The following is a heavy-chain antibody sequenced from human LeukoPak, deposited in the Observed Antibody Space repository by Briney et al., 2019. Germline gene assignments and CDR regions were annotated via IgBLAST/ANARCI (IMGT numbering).Heavy chain of an antibody. J-gene: IGHJ6*03. CDR2: ISGSGGST. CDR1: GFTFSSYA. Sequence: GGSLRLSCAASGFTFSSYAMSWVRQAPGKGLEWVSAISGSGGSTYYADSVKGRFTISRDNSKNTLYLQMNSLRAEDTAVYYCAKGWEYYYYYYMDVWGKGTTVTVSS. V-gene: IGHV3-23*01. CDR3: AKGWEYYYYYYMDV. D-gene: IGHD1-26*01.